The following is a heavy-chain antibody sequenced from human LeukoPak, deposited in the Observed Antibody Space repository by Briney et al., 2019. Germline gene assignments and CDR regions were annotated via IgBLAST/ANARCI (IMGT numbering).Heavy chain of an antibody. CDR3: ARGPLTYYYDSSGYYSGDAFDI. Sequence: SETLSLTCTVSGGSINSYWSWIRQPAGKGLEWIGRISGSGTITYNPALQSRLSISIDTSKNQFSLKLMSVTAADTAVYYCARGPLTYYYDSSGYYSGDAFDIWGQGTMVTVSS. D-gene: IGHD3-22*01. J-gene: IGHJ3*02. V-gene: IGHV4-4*07. CDR1: GGSINSY. CDR2: ISGSGTI.